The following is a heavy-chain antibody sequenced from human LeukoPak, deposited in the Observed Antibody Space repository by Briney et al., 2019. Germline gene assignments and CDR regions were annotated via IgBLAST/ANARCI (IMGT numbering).Heavy chain of an antibody. J-gene: IGHJ6*02. CDR1: GGSISSGDYC. Sequence: SETLSLTCTVSGGSISSGDYCWSWIRQPPGKGLEWIGYIYYSESTYYNPSLKSRVTISVDTSKNQFSLKLSSVTAADTAVYYCARSKHRYSKNGMDVWGQRTTVTVSS. V-gene: IGHV4-30-4*01. CDR3: ARSKHRYSKNGMDV. D-gene: IGHD4-11*01. CDR2: IYYSEST.